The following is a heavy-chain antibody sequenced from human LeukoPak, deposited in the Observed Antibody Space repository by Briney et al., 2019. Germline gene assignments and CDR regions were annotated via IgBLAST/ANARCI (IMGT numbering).Heavy chain of an antibody. V-gene: IGHV4-31*03. CDR3: ARGTPHYYGSGSYYIRRFDP. CDR1: GGSISSGGYY. J-gene: IGHJ5*02. Sequence: SETLSLTCTVPGGSISSGGYYWSWIRQHPGKGLEWIGYIHYSGSTYYNPSLKSRVTISVDTSKNQFSLRLTSVTAADTAVYYCARGTPHYYGSGSYYIRRFDPWGQGTLVTVSS. D-gene: IGHD3-10*01. CDR2: IHYSGST.